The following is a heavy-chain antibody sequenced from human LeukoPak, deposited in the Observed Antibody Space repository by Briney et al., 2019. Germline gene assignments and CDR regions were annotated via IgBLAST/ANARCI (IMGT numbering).Heavy chain of an antibody. V-gene: IGHV4-4*07. D-gene: IGHD3-10*01. CDR3: ARDGVFGTFDP. J-gene: IGHJ5*02. CDR1: GGSISSYY. CDR2: IYTSGST. Sequence: SETLSLTCTVSGGSISSYYWSWIRQPAGKGLEWIGRIYTSGSTNYNPSLKSRVTISVDTSKNQFSLKLRSVTAADTAVYYCARDGVFGTFDPWGQGTLVTVSS.